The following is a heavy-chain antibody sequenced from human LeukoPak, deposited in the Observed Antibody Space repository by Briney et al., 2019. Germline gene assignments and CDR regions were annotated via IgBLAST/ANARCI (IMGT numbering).Heavy chain of an antibody. CDR2: ISGDGGST. CDR1: GFTFDNYA. J-gene: IGHJ1*01. Sequence: GGSLRLSCAASGFTFDNYATHWVRQAPGKGLEWVSLISGDGGSTYYADSMKGRFTISRDNSKNSLYLQMNSLRTEDTALYYCARDSQEFFQHWGQGTLVTVSS. V-gene: IGHV3-43*02. CDR3: ARDSQEFFQH.